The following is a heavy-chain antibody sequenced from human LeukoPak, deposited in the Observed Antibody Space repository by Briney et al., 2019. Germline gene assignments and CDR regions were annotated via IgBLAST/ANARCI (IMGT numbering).Heavy chain of an antibody. CDR2: ISGDGGST. CDR1: GFTFDNYA. J-gene: IGHJ1*01. Sequence: GGSLRLSCAASGFTFDNYATHWVRQAPGKGLEWVSLISGDGGSTYYADSMKGRFTISRDNSKNSLYLQMNSLRTEDTALYYCARDSQEFFQHWGQGTLVTVSS. V-gene: IGHV3-43*02. CDR3: ARDSQEFFQH.